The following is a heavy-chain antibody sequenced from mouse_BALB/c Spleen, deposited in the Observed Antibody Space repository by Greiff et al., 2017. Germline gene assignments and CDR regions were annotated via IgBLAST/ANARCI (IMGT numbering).Heavy chain of an antibody. CDR1: GFTFSSFG. CDR2: ISSGSSTI. CDR3: ARWPFAY. Sequence: EVHLVESGGGLVQPGGSRKLSCAASGFTFSSFGMHWVRQAPEKGLEWVAYISSGSSTIYYADTVKGRFTISRDNPKNTLFLQMTSLRSEDTAMYYCARWPFAYWGQGTLVTVSA. V-gene: IGHV5-17*02. J-gene: IGHJ3*01.